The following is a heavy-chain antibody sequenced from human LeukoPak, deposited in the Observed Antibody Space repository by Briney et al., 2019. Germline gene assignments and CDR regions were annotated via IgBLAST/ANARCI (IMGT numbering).Heavy chain of an antibody. CDR3: TTLKDIVVVVAATPDYYYYMDV. D-gene: IGHD2-15*01. CDR1: GFTFSNAW. V-gene: IGHV3-15*01. J-gene: IGHJ6*03. Sequence: PGGYLRLSCAASGFTFSNAWMSWVRQAPGKGLEWVGRIKSKTDGGTTDYAAPVKGRFTISRDDSKNTLYLQMNSMKTEDTAVYYCTTLKDIVVVVAATPDYYYYMDVWGKGTTVTVSS. CDR2: IKSKTDGGTT.